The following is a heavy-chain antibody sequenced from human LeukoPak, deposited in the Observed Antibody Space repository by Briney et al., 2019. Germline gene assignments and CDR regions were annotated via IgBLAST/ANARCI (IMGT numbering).Heavy chain of an antibody. J-gene: IGHJ4*02. CDR1: GFTFSSYA. D-gene: IGHD3-16*01. CDR3: ARLTHMTTFYY. V-gene: IGHV3-23*01. Sequence: PGGSLRLSCAASGFTFSSYAMSWVRQAPGKGLEWVSAISGSGGSTYYADSVKGRFTISRDDSKNTLYLQMNSLRAEDTAVYYCARLTHMTTFYYWGQGTLVTVSS. CDR2: ISGSGGST.